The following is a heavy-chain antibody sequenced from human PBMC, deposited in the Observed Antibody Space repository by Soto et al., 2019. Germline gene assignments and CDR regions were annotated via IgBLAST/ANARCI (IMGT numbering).Heavy chain of an antibody. CDR3: AHGYDYGVKRCAFDI. Sequence: SGPTLVNPKQTLTLTCTFSGFSLSTSGVGVGWIRQPPGKALEWLALIYWDDDKRYSPSLKSRLSITKDTSKNQVVLTMTNMDPVDTATYYCAHGYDYGVKRCAFDIWGQGTMVTVSS. V-gene: IGHV2-5*02. CDR2: IYWDDDK. D-gene: IGHD4-17*01. CDR1: GFSLSTSGVG. J-gene: IGHJ3*02.